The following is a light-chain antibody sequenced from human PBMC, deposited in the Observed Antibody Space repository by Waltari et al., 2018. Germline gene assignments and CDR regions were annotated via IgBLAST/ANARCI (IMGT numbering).Light chain of an antibody. CDR3: NSYTGSRSWG. V-gene: IGLV2-14*01. CDR1: SRDVGFYNY. Sequence: QSALTQPASISGSPGQSLTLSCTGTSRDVGFYNYVSWYQQHPGKAPKLMFYDFSERPSGVSNCFSVSKSGNTASLTISGLQAEDEADYYCNSYTGSRSWGFGGGTKLTVL. J-gene: IGLJ3*02. CDR2: DFS.